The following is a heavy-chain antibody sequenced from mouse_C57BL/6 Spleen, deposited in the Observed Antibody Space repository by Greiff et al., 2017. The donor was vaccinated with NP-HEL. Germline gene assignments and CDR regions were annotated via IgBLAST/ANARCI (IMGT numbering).Heavy chain of an antibody. CDR2: IYPGDGDT. D-gene: IGHD1-1*01. J-gene: IGHJ3*01. CDR3: ARFYYGSSLAY. Sequence: QVQLQQSGPELVKPGASVKISCKASGYAFSSSWMNWVKQRPGTGLEWIGRIYPGDGDTNYNGKFKGKATLTADKSSSTAYMQLSSLTSEDSAVYFCARFYYGSSLAYWGQGTLVTVSA. V-gene: IGHV1-82*01. CDR1: GYAFSSSW.